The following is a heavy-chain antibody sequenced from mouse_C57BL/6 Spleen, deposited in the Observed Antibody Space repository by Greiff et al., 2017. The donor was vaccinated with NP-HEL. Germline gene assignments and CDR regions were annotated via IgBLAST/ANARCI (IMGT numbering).Heavy chain of an antibody. J-gene: IGHJ3*01. CDR2: FHPYNDDT. Sequence: QVQLQQSGAELVQPGASVKMSCKASGYTFTTYPIAWMTQNHGKSLEWIGNFHPYNDDTKYNEKFKGKATLTVEKSSNTVYVELSRLTSDDSAVYYGARGGSSYPWFAYWGQGTLVTVSA. V-gene: IGHV1-47*01. CDR3: ARGGSSYPWFAY. CDR1: GYTFTTYP. D-gene: IGHD1-1*01.